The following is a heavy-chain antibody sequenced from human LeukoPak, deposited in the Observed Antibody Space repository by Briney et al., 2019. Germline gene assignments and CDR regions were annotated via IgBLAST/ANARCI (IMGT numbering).Heavy chain of an antibody. V-gene: IGHV4-39*07. CDR1: GGSISSSGYY. CDR3: ARGWDSRVWFVSSIRTYNWFDP. CDR2: IYYSGTT. D-gene: IGHD3-10*01. J-gene: IGHJ5*02. Sequence: SETLSLTCTVSGGSISSSGYYWGWIRQPPGKGLEWIGYIYYSGTTYYNPSLKSRVTVSVDTSKNQFSLKLSSVTAADTAVYYCARGWDSRVWFVSSIRTYNWFDPWGQGTLVTVSS.